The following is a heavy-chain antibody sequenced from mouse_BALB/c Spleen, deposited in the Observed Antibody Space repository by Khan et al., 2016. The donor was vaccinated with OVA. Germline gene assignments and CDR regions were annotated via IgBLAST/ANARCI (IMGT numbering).Heavy chain of an antibody. V-gene: IGHV1-61*01. D-gene: IGHD2-10*02. Sequence: QVQLQQSGAELVRPGASVKLSCKASGYTFTSYWMNWVKQRPGQGLEWIGMIDPSDSKTHYNQMFKDKATLTVDKSSSAAYMHLTSLTSEDSAVYCCARGGYGTSFALWGQGLWSLSLQ. J-gene: IGHJ3*01. CDR1: GYTFTSYW. CDR3: ARGGYGTSFAL. CDR2: IDPSDSKT.